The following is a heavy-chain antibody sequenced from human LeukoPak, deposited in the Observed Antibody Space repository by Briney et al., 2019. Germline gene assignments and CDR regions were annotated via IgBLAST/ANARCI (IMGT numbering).Heavy chain of an antibody. CDR3: ARGTGGGYRGGYYGSGKRYAVPWFDP. D-gene: IGHD3-10*01. V-gene: IGHV4-38-2*02. CDR2: IYYSGST. CDR1: GYSISSGYY. J-gene: IGHJ5*02. Sequence: PSETLSLTCTVSGYSISSGYYWGWIRQPPGKGLEWIGSIYYSGSTYYNPSLKSRVTISVDTFKNQFSLKLSSVTAADTAVYYCARGTGGGYRGGYYGSGKRYAVPWFDPWGQGTLVTVSS.